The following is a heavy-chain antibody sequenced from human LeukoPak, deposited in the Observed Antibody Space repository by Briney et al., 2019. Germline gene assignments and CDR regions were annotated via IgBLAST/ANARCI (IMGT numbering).Heavy chain of an antibody. V-gene: IGHV1-46*01. CDR2: IIPNSGST. D-gene: IGHD5-24*01. J-gene: IGHJ4*02. CDR3: ARDPGDGFDY. Sequence: ASVKVSCTASGSTFTNYHIHWVRVAPGQGLEWMGIIIPNSGSTSYAQKVQGRITMTRDTSTSTVYMELSSLRSEDTAVYYCARDPGDGFDYWGQGTLVTVSS. CDR1: GSTFTNYH.